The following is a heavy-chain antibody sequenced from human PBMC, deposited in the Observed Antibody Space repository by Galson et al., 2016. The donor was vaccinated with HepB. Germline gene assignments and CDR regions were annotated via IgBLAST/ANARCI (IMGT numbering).Heavy chain of an antibody. CDR3: ARDSLYAPPSVSTYYSGMDV. CDR2: ISSSGAGI. J-gene: IGHJ6*02. D-gene: IGHD2/OR15-2a*01. V-gene: IGHV3-48*02. Sequence: SLRLSCAASGFTFTSYGLNWVRQAPGKGLEWVSYISSSGAGIYYADSVKGRFTISRDNDKNSLNLQMNSLRDEDTAVYYCARDSLYAPPSVSTYYSGMDVWGQGTKVIVSS. CDR1: GFTFTSYG.